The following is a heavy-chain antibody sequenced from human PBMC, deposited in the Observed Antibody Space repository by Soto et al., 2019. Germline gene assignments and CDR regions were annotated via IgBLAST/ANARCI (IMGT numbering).Heavy chain of an antibody. V-gene: IGHV3-64*01. CDR3: ARHSSGYDY. CDR1: GFTFSSYA. CDR2: ISSDGGST. J-gene: IGHJ4*02. Sequence: EVPLVESGGDLVQPGGSLTLSCAASGFTFSSYAMHWVRQAPGKGLEYVSAISSDGGSTYYAKSVKGRFTISRDNSKNTLYLQMGSLRAEDMAVYYCARHSSGYDYWGQGTLVTVSS. D-gene: IGHD3-22*01.